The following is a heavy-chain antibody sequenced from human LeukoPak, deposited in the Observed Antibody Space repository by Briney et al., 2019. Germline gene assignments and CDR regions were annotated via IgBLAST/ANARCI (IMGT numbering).Heavy chain of an antibody. CDR1: GGSISSYY. V-gene: IGHV4-59*01. CDR3: ARVGWYCSGGSCPRFDY. CDR2: IYYSGST. J-gene: IGHJ4*02. Sequence: SETLSLTCTVSGGSISSYYWSWIRQPPWKGLEWIGYIYYSGSTNYNPSLKSRVTISVDTSKNQFSLKLSSVTAADTAVYYCARVGWYCSGGSCPRFDYWGQGTLVTVSS. D-gene: IGHD2-15*01.